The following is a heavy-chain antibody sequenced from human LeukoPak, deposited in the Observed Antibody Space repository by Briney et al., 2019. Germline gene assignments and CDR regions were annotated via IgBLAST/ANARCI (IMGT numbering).Heavy chain of an antibody. CDR3: AKELSSDGGNTLGYFDL. D-gene: IGHD4-23*01. V-gene: IGHV3-23*01. CDR1: RFTFNIYA. Sequence: GGSLRLSCAASRFTFNIYAMSWVRLAPGKGLQWVASMCGSAGCTFYADSVEGRFTISRDNSKKTLYLQMNSLRVEDTAVYFCAKELSSDGGNTLGYFDLWGSGSLVAVSS. J-gene: IGHJ2*01. CDR2: MCGSAGCT.